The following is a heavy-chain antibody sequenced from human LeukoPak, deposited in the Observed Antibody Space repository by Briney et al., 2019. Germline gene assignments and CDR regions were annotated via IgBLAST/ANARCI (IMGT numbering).Heavy chain of an antibody. CDR2: IYYSGTT. CDR3: ATGVHGIAAAGDYYFDY. J-gene: IGHJ4*02. D-gene: IGHD6-13*01. CDR1: GGSISNYY. V-gene: IGHV4-59*01. Sequence: PSETLSLTCTVSGGSISNYYWNWIRQPPGKGLEWIGYIYYSGTTNYNPSLKSRVSMSVDTSKNQFSLKLSSVTAADTAVYYCATGVHGIAAAGDYYFDYWGQGTLVTVSS.